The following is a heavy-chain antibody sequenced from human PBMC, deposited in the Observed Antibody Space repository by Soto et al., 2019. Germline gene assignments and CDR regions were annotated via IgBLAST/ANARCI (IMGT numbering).Heavy chain of an antibody. V-gene: IGHV1-46*01. CDR2: INPSGGRT. CDR3: ARDGCITATCAGGGNWFDP. CDR1: GYTFTSYY. D-gene: IGHD3-10*01. J-gene: IGHJ5*02. Sequence: QVQLVQSGAEVKKPGASVKVSCKASGYTFTSYYMHWVRQAPGQGLEWMGIINPSGGRTTYAQKFQGRVTMTRDTSTTTVYMELSSLRSDDTAVYYCARDGCITATCAGGGNWFDPGAREPWSPSPQ.